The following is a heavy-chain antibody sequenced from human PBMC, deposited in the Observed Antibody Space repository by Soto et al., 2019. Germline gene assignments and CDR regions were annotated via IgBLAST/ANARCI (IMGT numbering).Heavy chain of an antibody. CDR1: GFTFNTYW. CDR3: ARNGR. D-gene: IGHD2-8*01. J-gene: IGHJ4*01. CDR2: IKPDGSAT. V-gene: IGHV3-7*05. Sequence: EVQLVESGGDLVQPGGSLRLSCAASGFTFNTYWMSWVRQAPGKGLEWVANIKPDGSATDYVDSVKGRFTISRDNANNSLFLQMNSLRAEDTAVYYCARNGRWGHGTFVTVSS.